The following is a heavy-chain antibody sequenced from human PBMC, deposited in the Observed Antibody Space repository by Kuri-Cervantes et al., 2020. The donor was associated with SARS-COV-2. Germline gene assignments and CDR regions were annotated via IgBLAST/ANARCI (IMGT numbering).Heavy chain of an antibody. D-gene: IGHD3-3*01. CDR2: IYYSGST. CDR3: ARPTIFGVSPDAFDI. V-gene: IGHV4-39*01. J-gene: IGHJ3*02. Sequence: ESLKISCTVSGGSIGSSSYYWGWIRQPPGKGLEWIGSIYYSGSTYYNPSLKSRVTISVDTSKNQFSLKLSSVTAADTAVYYCARPTIFGVSPDAFDIWGQGTMVTVSS. CDR1: GGSIGSSSYY.